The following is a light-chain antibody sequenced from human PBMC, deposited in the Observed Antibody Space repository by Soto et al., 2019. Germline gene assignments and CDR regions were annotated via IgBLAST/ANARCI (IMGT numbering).Light chain of an antibody. Sequence: EIVMTQSPATLSVSPGERATLSCRASQSVSSLLAWYQQQPGQAPRLLIYRAPTRATRTPARFTSSGYGTESTLTINSLHSEDCAVYYCHHCNSCPLTGAGGT. CDR3: HHCNSCPLT. CDR2: RAP. CDR1: QSVSSL. V-gene: IGKV3-15*01. J-gene: IGKJ4*01.